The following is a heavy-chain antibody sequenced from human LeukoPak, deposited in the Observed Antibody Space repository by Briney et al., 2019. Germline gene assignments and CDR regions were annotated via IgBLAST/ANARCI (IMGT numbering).Heavy chain of an antibody. CDR1: TYTFTNYY. Sequence: ASVKVSCKASTYTFTNYYIHWVRQAPVQGLEWMGLINPSSGYTTYPQKFQGRVTMNRDTPTSTVYMELNSLRSEDTAVYYCVFPGGDYVYFDYWGLGTLVTVSS. D-gene: IGHD4-17*01. CDR2: INPSSGYT. J-gene: IGHJ4*02. CDR3: VFPGGDYVYFDY. V-gene: IGHV1-46*01.